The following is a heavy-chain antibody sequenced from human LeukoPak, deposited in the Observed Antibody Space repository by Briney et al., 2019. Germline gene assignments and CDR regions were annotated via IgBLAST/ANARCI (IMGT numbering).Heavy chain of an antibody. CDR1: GFSLSTSGVG. CDR3: AHRRGTSNYYDSSGAYNWFDP. CDR2: IYWDDDK. Sequence: SGPTLVKPTQTLTLTCTFSGFSLSTSGVGVGWIRQPPGKALEWLALIYWDDDKRYSPSLKSRLTITKDTSKNQVVLTMTNMDPVDTATYYCAHRRGTSNYYDSSGAYNWFDPWGQGTLVTVSS. J-gene: IGHJ5*02. D-gene: IGHD3-22*01. V-gene: IGHV2-5*02.